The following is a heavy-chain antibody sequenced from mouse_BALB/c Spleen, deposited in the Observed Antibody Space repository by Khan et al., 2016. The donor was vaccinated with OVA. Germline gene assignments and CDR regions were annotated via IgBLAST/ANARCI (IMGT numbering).Heavy chain of an antibody. Sequence: QVQLKESGPGLVAPSQSLSITCTVSGFSLTSYDVYWIRQPPGKGLECLGVIGAGGSTNYHSALMSRLSISQDNSKSQVFLKMNRLQTDDTAMYYCAREGRDAIAYWGQGTLVTVSA. J-gene: IGHJ3*01. V-gene: IGHV2-9*02. CDR1: GFSLTSYD. CDR2: IGAGGST. D-gene: IGHD3-3*01. CDR3: AREGRDAIAY.